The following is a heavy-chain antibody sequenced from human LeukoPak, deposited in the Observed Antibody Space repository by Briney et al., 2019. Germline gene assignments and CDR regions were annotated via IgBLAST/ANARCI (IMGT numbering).Heavy chain of an antibody. Sequence: SQTLSLTCAVSGGSISSGGYSWSWLRQPPGKGLEWIGYIYHSGSTYYNPSLKSRVTISVDRSKNQFSLKLSSVTAADTAVYYCASTSQYYYYYGMDVWGQGTTVTVSS. CDR3: ASTSQYYYYYGMDV. CDR2: IYHSGST. V-gene: IGHV4-30-2*01. CDR1: GGSISSGGYS. J-gene: IGHJ6*02.